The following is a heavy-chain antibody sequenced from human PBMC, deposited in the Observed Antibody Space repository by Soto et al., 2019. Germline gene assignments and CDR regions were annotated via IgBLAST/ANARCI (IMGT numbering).Heavy chain of an antibody. Sequence: SETLSLTCTVSGGSVSSGSYYWSWIRQPPGKGLEWIGYIYYSGSTNYNPSLKSRVTISVDTSKNQFSLKLSSVTAADTAVYYCARDTLVVGATVYWGQGTLVTVSS. CDR1: GGSVSSGSYY. CDR3: ARDTLVVGATVY. D-gene: IGHD1-26*01. CDR2: IYYSGST. V-gene: IGHV4-61*01. J-gene: IGHJ4*02.